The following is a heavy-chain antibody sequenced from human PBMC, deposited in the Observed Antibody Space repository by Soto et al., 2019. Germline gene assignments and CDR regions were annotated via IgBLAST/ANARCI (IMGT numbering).Heavy chain of an antibody. J-gene: IGHJ4*02. V-gene: IGHV4-4*02. CDR3: ESRGLPAAGFDY. Sequence: TSETLSLTCAVSGGSISSSNWWSWVRQPPGKGLEWIGEIYHSGSTNYNPSLKSRVTISVDKSKNQFSLKLSSVTAADTAVYYCESRGLPAAGFDYWGQGTLVTVSS. CDR1: GGSISSSNW. CDR2: IYHSGST. D-gene: IGHD6-13*01.